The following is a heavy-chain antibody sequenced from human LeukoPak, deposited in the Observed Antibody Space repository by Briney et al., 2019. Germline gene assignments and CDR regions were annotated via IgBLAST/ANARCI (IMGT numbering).Heavy chain of an antibody. J-gene: IGHJ4*02. CDR2: INHSGST. V-gene: IGHV4-34*01. CDR3: ASRIAARPENDY. Sequence: SETLSLTCAVYGGSFSGYYWSWIRQPPGKGLEWIGEINHSGSTNYNPSLKSRVTISVDTSKNQFSLKLSSVTAADTAVYYCASRIAARPENDYWGQGTLVTVSS. CDR1: GGSFSGYY. D-gene: IGHD6-6*01.